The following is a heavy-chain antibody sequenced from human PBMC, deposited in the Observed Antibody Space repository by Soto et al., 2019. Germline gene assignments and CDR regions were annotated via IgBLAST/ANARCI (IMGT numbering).Heavy chain of an antibody. CDR1: GFTFSSYG. V-gene: IGHV3-33*01. CDR2: IWYDGSNK. Sequence: QVQLVESGGGVVQPGRSLRLSCAASGFTFSSYGMHWVRQAPGKGLEWVAVIWYDGSNKYYADSVKGRFTISRDNSKNTLYLQMNSLRAEDTAVYYCAREGVTMGYFDYWGQGTLVTVSS. D-gene: IGHD3-10*01. J-gene: IGHJ4*02. CDR3: AREGVTMGYFDY.